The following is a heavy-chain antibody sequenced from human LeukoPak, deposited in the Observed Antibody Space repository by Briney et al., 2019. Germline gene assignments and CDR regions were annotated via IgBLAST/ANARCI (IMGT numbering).Heavy chain of an antibody. D-gene: IGHD3-16*01. V-gene: IGHV3-23*01. J-gene: IGHJ4*02. CDR1: GISLSNYA. CDR3: ATVEGGY. CDR2: ISGSGGST. Sequence: GGSLRLSCVVSGISLSNYAMSWVRQAPGKGLEWVSAISGSGGSTYYADSVKGRFTISRDNSKNTLYLQMNSLRAEDTAVYYCATVEGGYWGQGTLVTVSS.